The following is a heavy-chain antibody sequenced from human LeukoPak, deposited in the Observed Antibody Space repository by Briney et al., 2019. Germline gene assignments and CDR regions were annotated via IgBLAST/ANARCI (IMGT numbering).Heavy chain of an antibody. D-gene: IGHD3-22*01. Sequence: GGSLRLSCAASGFRFCDYWMTWARHIPGKGLEWVANIKQDGAEKHYAESVEGRFIISRDNAKNSVYLEMDSLKVEDTAVYYCARGLNYYGISGYLPTGYWGQGTLVTVSS. J-gene: IGHJ4*02. V-gene: IGHV3-7*01. CDR3: ARGLNYYGISGYLPTGY. CDR1: GFRFCDYW. CDR2: IKQDGAEK.